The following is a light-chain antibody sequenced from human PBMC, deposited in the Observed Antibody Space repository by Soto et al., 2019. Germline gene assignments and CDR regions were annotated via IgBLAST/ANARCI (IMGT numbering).Light chain of an antibody. CDR1: QSVSSSY. CDR3: QQYDKWPRT. CDR2: FAS. V-gene: IGKV3D-7*01. Sequence: VLTQSPATLSLSPGEGATLSCGASQSVSSSYLAWYQQKPGQPPRLLIYFASTRATAVPARFTAGGSGTEFTLTISSPQSDDLAVYYCQQYDKWPRTFGQGTKVDIK. J-gene: IGKJ1*01.